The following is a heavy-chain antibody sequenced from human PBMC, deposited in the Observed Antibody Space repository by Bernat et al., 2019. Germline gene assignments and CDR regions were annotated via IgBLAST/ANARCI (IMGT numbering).Heavy chain of an antibody. V-gene: IGHV3-30*03. Sequence: QVQLVESGGGVVQPGRSLRLSCAASGFTFSSYGMHWVRQAPGKGLEWEAVIPYDGGNKYYADSVKDRFTISRDNSKNTLYLQMNSLRIEDTAVYYCARERDSSNWYGGGFGYWGQGTLVTVSS. D-gene: IGHD6-13*01. J-gene: IGHJ4*02. CDR3: ARERDSSNWYGGGFGY. CDR2: IPYDGGNK. CDR1: GFTFSSYG.